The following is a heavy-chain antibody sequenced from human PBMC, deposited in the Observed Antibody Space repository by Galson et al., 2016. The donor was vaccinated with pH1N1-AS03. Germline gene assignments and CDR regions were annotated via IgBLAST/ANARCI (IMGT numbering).Heavy chain of an antibody. J-gene: IGHJ4*02. CDR3: ARGPVSYANYWFPPPDY. CDR1: GFTFSSYA. D-gene: IGHD4/OR15-4a*01. V-gene: IGHV3-64*01. Sequence: SLRLSCAVGGFTFSSYAMFWVRQAPGKGLEYVSVISGNGFSTYYANSVKDSFTVSRDNSKNTLYLQMGSLRVEDMAVYYCARGPVSYANYWFPPPDYWGQGTLVTVSS. CDR2: ISGNGFST.